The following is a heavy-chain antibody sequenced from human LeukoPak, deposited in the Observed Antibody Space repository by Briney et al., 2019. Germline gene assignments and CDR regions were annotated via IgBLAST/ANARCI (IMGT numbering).Heavy chain of an antibody. CDR2: INHSGST. V-gene: IGHV4-34*01. CDR3: ARDNPYSSSWYRFDY. CDR1: GGSFSGYY. Sequence: SETLSLTCAVYGGSFSGYYWSWIRQPPGKGQEWIGEINHSGSTNYNPSLKSQVTISVDTSKNQFSLKLSSVTAADTAVYYCARDNPYSSSWYRFDYWGQGTLVTVSS. D-gene: IGHD6-13*01. J-gene: IGHJ4*02.